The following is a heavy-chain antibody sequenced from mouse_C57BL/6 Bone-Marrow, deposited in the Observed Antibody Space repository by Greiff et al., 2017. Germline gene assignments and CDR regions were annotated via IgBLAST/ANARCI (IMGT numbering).Heavy chain of an antibody. J-gene: IGHJ4*01. Sequence: QVQLKESGPELVKPGASVKISCKASGYAFSSSWMNWVKQRPGKGLEWIGRIYPGDGDTNYNGKFKGKATLTADKSSSTAYMQLSSLSYEDSVVYFCAIYYPVRALDYWGQGTSVTVSS. V-gene: IGHV1-82*01. D-gene: IGHD1-1*01. CDR3: AIYYPVRALDY. CDR2: IYPGDGDT. CDR1: GYAFSSSW.